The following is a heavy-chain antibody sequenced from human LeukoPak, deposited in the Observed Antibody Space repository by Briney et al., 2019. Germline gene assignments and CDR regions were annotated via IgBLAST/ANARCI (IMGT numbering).Heavy chain of an antibody. CDR2: ISYDGSKK. CDR1: GFTFSSYD. CDR3: AKDMSGGDCPDY. D-gene: IGHD2-21*02. J-gene: IGHJ4*02. V-gene: IGHV3-30*18. Sequence: GASLRLSCAASGFTFSSYDMHWVRQAPGKGLEWVAIISYDGSKKYYADSVKGRFTISRDNSKNTLYLQMNSLRAEDTAVYYCAKDMSGGDCPDYWGQGTLVIVSS.